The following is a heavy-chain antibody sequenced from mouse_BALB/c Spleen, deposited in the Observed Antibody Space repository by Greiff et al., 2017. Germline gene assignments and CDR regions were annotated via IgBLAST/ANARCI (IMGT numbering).Heavy chain of an antibody. CDR2: IWAGGST. CDR1: GFSLTSYG. J-gene: IGHJ2*01. D-gene: IGHD1-1*01. CDR3: ARDYGSRRYFDY. V-gene: IGHV2-9*02. Sequence: VQVVESGPGLVAPSQSLSITCTVSGFSLTSYGVHWVRQPPGKGLEWLGVIWAGGSTNYNSALMSRLSISKDNSKSQVFLKMNSLQTDDTAMYYCARDYGSRRYFDYWGQGTTLTVSS.